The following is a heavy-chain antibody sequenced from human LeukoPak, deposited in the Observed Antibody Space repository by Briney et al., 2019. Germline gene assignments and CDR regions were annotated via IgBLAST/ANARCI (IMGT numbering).Heavy chain of an antibody. CDR2: ISSSGSTI. D-gene: IGHD3-3*01. Sequence: GGSLRLSCAASGFTFSDYYMSWIRQAPGKGLEWVSYISSSGSTIYYADSVKGRFTISRDNAKNSLYLQMNSLRAEDTAVYYCARDQGGVLRFLEWLQYFDYRGQGTLVTVSS. CDR1: GFTFSDYY. CDR3: ARDQGGVLRFLEWLQYFDY. V-gene: IGHV3-11*01. J-gene: IGHJ4*02.